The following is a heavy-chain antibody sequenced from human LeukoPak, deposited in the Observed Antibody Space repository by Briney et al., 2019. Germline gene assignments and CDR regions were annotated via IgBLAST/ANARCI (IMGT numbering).Heavy chain of an antibody. CDR2: IIPIFGTA. CDR3: VREDTPATANY. Sequence: GASVKVSCKASGGTFSSYAISWVRQAPGQGLEWMGGIIPIFGTANYAQKFQGRVTITADESTSTAYMELSSLRSEDTAVYYCVREDTPATANYWGQGTLVTISS. CDR1: GGTFSSYA. J-gene: IGHJ4*02. D-gene: IGHD2-21*02. V-gene: IGHV1-69*13.